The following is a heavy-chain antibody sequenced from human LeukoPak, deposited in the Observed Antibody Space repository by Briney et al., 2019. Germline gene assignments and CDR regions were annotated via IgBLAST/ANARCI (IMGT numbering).Heavy chain of an antibody. D-gene: IGHD5-24*01. Sequence: ASVKVSCKASGYTFTSYYMHWVRQAPGQGLEWMGIINPSGGSTSYAQKFQGRVTMTRDTSTSTVYMELSSLRSEDTAVYYCARGPRDGYNLGIEPDFDYWGQGTLVTVSS. CDR1: GYTFTSYY. J-gene: IGHJ4*02. CDR2: INPSGGST. V-gene: IGHV1-46*01. CDR3: ARGPRDGYNLGIEPDFDY.